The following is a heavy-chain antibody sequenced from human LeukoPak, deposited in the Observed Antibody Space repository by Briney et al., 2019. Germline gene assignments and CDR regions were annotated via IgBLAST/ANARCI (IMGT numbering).Heavy chain of an antibody. CDR2: INPNSAGT. Sequence: ASVTVSCKASGYTFTGYYMHWVRQAPGQGLEWMGWINPNSAGTNYAQKFQGRVTMTRGTSISTAYMELSRLRSDDTAVYYCARDHARVWFGEQKAEYFQHWGQGTLVTVSS. CDR1: GYTFTGYY. V-gene: IGHV1-2*02. D-gene: IGHD3-10*01. J-gene: IGHJ1*01. CDR3: ARDHARVWFGEQKAEYFQH.